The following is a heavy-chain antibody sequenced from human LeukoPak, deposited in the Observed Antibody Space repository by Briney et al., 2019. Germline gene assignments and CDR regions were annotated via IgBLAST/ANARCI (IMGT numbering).Heavy chain of an antibody. CDR3: TTRLQHHFDY. CDR2: IRKKGDNYPT. J-gene: IGHJ4*02. V-gene: IGHV3-72*01. Sequence: PGGSLRLSCAASGFSFRDHSMDWVRQAPGKGLEWVGRIRKKGDNYPTEYAASVQGRFTISRDDSNNSLYLQMDSLKAEDTAVYYCTTRLQHHFDYWGQGTQVTVSS. D-gene: IGHD1-1*01. CDR1: GFSFRDHS.